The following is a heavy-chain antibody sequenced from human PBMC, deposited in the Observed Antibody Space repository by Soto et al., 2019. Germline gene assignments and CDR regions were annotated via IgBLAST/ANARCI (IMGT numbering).Heavy chain of an antibody. Sequence: EXQLLESGRXXXXPGXXXXXXCAAXXXXXXXXSMXXXXXXXGKGLEWVSGISGSGGSTYNADSVKGRFTISRDNSRNTLYLQMNSLRAEDTAIYYCAKSTGDTWTTYHFDYWGQGTLVTVSS. D-gene: IGHD4-17*01. CDR3: AKSTGDTWTTYHFDY. J-gene: IGHJ4*02. V-gene: IGHV3-23*01. CDR1: XXXXXXXS. CDR2: ISGSGGST.